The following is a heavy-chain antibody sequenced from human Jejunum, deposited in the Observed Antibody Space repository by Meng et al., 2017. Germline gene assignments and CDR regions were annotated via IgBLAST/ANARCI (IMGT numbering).Heavy chain of an antibody. V-gene: IGHV3-23*01. CDR1: GFTFSDYT. CDR3: AKDLVGVTY. J-gene: IGHJ4*02. CDR2: ISGSGVST. Sequence: GESLKISCAASGFTFSDYTMSWVRQAPGKGLEWVSTISGSGVSTYYADSVKGRFTISRDNSKNTLYLQVNSLRAEDTAIYYCAKDLVGVTYWGQGKPVTVSS. D-gene: IGHD1-26*01.